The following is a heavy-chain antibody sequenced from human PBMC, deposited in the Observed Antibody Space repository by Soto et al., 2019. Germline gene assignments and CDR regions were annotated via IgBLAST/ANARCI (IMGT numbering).Heavy chain of an antibody. J-gene: IGHJ6*02. CDR2: IIPIFGTA. D-gene: IGHD3-3*01. CDR3: ARVERFLFLFPDDSTSFYLDA. CDR1: GGTFSSYA. V-gene: IGHV1-69*13. Sequence: SVKVSCKASGGTFSSYAISWVRQAPGQGLEWMGGIIPIFGTANYAQKFQGRVTITADESTSTAYMELSSLRSEDTAVYYCARVERFLFLFPDDSTSFYLDARGQGTTISV.